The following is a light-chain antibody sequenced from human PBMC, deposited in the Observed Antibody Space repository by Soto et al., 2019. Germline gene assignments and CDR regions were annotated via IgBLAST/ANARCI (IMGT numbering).Light chain of an antibody. V-gene: IGLV2-8*01. Sequence: QSALTRPPSASGSPGQSVTISCTGTKNDIGVYDFVSWYQHHPGKAPRLIIYEVVQRPSGVPDRFSGSKSGNTASLTVSGLQAPDEADYFCKSYAGSNTYVFGSGTKVTVL. CDR3: KSYAGSNTYV. CDR1: KNDIGVYDF. J-gene: IGLJ1*01. CDR2: EVV.